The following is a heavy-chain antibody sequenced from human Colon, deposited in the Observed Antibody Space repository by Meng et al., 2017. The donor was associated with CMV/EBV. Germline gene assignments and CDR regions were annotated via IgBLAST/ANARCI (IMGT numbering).Heavy chain of an antibody. CDR3: ARDKGTGAFDY. J-gene: IGHJ4*02. Sequence: LSCAASGFTFSSYAMHWVRQAPGKGLEWVASISYDGNKKKYADSVTGRFTISRDTLKDTLYLEVKSLKTDDTAIYYCARDKGTGAFDYWGQGSLVTVSS. D-gene: IGHD3/OR15-3a*01. V-gene: IGHV3-30*04. CDR2: ISYDGNKK. CDR1: GFTFSSYA.